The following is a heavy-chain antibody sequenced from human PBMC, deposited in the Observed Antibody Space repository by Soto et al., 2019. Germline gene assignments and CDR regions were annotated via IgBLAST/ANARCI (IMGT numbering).Heavy chain of an antibody. CDR1: GDSISSTHW. D-gene: IGHD3-22*01. CDR2: IYHSGST. Sequence: PSETLSLTCSVSGDSISSTHWWSWVRQPPGKGLEWIGEIYHSGSTTYNPSLKSRVTISVDKSNNQFSLKLSSVTAADTAVYYCSRSYYDSTGFAVDPWGQGTLVTVS. V-gene: IGHV4-4*02. CDR3: SRSYYDSTGFAVDP. J-gene: IGHJ5*02.